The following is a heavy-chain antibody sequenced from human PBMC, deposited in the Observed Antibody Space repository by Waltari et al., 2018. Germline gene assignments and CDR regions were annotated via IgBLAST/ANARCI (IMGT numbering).Heavy chain of an antibody. V-gene: IGHV4-39*07. CDR1: GGPISISSHY. CDR2: IYYNGRT. Sequence: QLQLQESGPGLVKPSETLSLTCIVSGGPISISSHYWDLIRQPPGKGLEWIGSIYYNGRTQYNPSLKTRVTMSVDTSKNQFSLKMTSVTAADTAMYYCARGGTPDGWFDPWGQGTLVNVSS. CDR3: ARGGTPDGWFDP. J-gene: IGHJ5*02. D-gene: IGHD2-15*01.